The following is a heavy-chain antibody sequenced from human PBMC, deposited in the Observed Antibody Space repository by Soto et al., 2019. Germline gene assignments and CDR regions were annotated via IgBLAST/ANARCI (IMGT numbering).Heavy chain of an antibody. CDR1: GGSISSGDYY. Sequence: QVQLQESGPGLVKPSQTLSLTCTVSGGSISSGDYYWSWIRQPPGKGLEWIGYIYYSGSTYYNPSLKSRVTISVDTSKNQFSLKLSSVTAADTAVYYCARDRTIFGVVTEYSYSGMDVWGQGTTVTVSS. J-gene: IGHJ6*02. V-gene: IGHV4-30-4*01. D-gene: IGHD3-3*01. CDR2: IYYSGST. CDR3: ARDRTIFGVVTEYSYSGMDV.